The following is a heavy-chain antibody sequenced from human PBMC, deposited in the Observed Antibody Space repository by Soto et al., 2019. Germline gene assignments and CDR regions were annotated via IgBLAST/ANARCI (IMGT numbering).Heavy chain of an antibody. V-gene: IGHV4-31*03. D-gene: IGHD4-17*01. CDR3: ARGGTVPYWYFDL. Sequence: QVQLQESGPGLVKPSQTLSLTCTVSGGSISSGVYYWSWIRQHPGKGLEWIGYIYYSGSTYYNPSRKSRVTISVDTSKNQFSLKLSSVTAADTAVYYCARGGTVPYWYFDLWGRGNLVTVSS. CDR1: GGSISSGVYY. J-gene: IGHJ2*01. CDR2: IYYSGST.